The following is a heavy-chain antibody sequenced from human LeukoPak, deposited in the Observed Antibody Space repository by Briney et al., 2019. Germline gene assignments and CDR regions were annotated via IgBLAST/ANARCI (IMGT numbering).Heavy chain of an antibody. Sequence: GRSLRLSCAASGFTFSSYAMHWVRQAPGKGLEWVAVIWYDGSNKYYADSVKGRFTISRDNSKNTLYLQMSSVRVDDTAVYYCARDRGRYYDSRGFYWGYYFDSWGQGILVTVST. CDR2: IWYDGSNK. J-gene: IGHJ4*02. CDR3: ARDRGRYYDSRGFYWGYYFDS. CDR1: GFTFSSYA. D-gene: IGHD3-22*01. V-gene: IGHV3-33*08.